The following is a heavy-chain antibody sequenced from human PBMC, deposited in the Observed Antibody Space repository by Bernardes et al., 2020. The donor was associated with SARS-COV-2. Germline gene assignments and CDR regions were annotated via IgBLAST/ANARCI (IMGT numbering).Heavy chain of an antibody. Sequence: GVLRPPRSAPGFTLSNHWMHWVSTVPGKGVVWVSRINCDGRTLTYADSVKGRFTISRDNAKNTLYLQMNSLTVEDMAVYYCVRGPSDGHGRFEYWGQGILVTVSS. J-gene: IGHJ4*02. CDR2: INCDGRTL. CDR3: VRGPSDGHGRFEY. CDR1: GFTLSNHW. V-gene: IGHV3-74*01.